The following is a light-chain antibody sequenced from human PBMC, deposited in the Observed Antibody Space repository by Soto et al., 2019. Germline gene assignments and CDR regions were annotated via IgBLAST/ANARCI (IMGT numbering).Light chain of an antibody. J-gene: IGLJ2*01. CDR1: SSDVGGYNY. V-gene: IGLV2-11*01. CDR2: DVT. CDR3: SSYAGSYTVI. Sequence: QSVLTQPRSVSGSPGQSVTISCTGTSSDVGGYNYVSWYRQHPDKAPKLMIYDVTKRPSGVPDRFSGSKSGNTASLTISGLQAEDEADYYCSSYAGSYTVIFGGGTKLTVL.